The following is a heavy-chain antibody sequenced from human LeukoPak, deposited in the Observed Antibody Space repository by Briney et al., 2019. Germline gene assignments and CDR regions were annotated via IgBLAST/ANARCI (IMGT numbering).Heavy chain of an antibody. CDR3: ARDSQHLNFDH. J-gene: IGHJ4*02. CDR1: GFTFSNYR. D-gene: IGHD3-3*02. V-gene: IGHV3-7*04. Sequence: GGSLRLSCAASGFTFSNYRMNWVRQAPGKGLEWLANIKEDRSDKYYVDSVKGRFTISRDNAKNALYLQMDSLRAEDTAVYYCARDSQHLNFDHWGQGTLVTVSS. CDR2: IKEDRSDK.